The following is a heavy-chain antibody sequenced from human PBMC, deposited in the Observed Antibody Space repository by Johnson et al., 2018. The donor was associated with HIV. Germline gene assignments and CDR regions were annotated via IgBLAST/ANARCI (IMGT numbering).Heavy chain of an antibody. Sequence: VQLVESGGGLIQPGGSLRLSCAASGFTVSSNYMSWVRQAPGKGLEWVSVIYSGGGTYYADSVKGRFTISRDSSKNSLYLQMNSLRAEDTAVYYCARDHDPIAAAQGAFDIWGLGTLVTVSS. V-gene: IGHV3-53*01. J-gene: IGHJ3*02. CDR3: ARDHDPIAAAQGAFDI. D-gene: IGHD6-13*01. CDR2: IYSGGGT. CDR1: GFTVSSNY.